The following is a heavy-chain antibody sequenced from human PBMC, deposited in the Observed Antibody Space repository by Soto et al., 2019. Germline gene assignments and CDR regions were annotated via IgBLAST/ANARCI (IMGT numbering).Heavy chain of an antibody. CDR1: GFAFTSSA. CDR3: ARARYYDFWSGYYSGYNWFDP. CDR2: IVVGSGNT. V-gene: IGHV1-58*01. D-gene: IGHD3-3*01. J-gene: IGHJ5*02. Sequence: SVKVSCKASGFAFTSSAVQWVRQARGQRLEWIGWIVVGSGNTNYAQKFQERVTITRDMSTSTAYMELSSLRSEDMAVYYCARARYYDFWSGYYSGYNWFDPWGQGTLVTVSS.